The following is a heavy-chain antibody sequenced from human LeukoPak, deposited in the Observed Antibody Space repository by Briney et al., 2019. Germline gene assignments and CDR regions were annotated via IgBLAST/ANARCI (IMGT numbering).Heavy chain of an antibody. CDR2: ISWNSGSI. CDR3: AKGIGLLWFGESPNYMDV. Sequence: GGSLRLSCAASGFTFDDYAMHWVRQAPGKGLEWVSGISWNSGSIGYADSVKGRFTISRDNAKNSLYLQMNSLRAEDTAVYYCAKGIGLLWFGESPNYMDVWGKGTTVTISS. V-gene: IGHV3-9*01. CDR1: GFTFDDYA. D-gene: IGHD3-10*01. J-gene: IGHJ6*03.